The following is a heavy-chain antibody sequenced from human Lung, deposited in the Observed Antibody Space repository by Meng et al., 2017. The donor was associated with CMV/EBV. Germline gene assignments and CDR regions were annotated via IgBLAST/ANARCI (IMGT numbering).Heavy chain of an antibody. D-gene: IGHD2-21*01. CDR1: GFTFSDYY. CDR2: ISSSGSTI. V-gene: IGHV3-11*01. Sequence: GSLKISXAASGFTFSDYYMSWIRQAPGKGLEWVSYISSSGSTIYYADSVKGRFTISRDNAKNSLYLQMNSLRAEDTAVFYCARDRCGGDCYLHDYWGQGTXVTVAS. CDR3: ARDRCGGDCYLHDY. J-gene: IGHJ4*02.